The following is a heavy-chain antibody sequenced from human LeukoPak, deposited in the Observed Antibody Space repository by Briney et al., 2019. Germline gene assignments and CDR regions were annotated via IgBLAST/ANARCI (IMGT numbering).Heavy chain of an antibody. CDR2: IYHTGNT. Sequence: PSETLSLTCTVSGASITRGDYSWNWMRQPPGKDLEWIGYIYHTGNTYLNPSLKSRVTISVDRSKNQFSLKLSSVTAADTAVYYCARHPSGGQYSSAWYAWFDPWGQGTLVTVSS. J-gene: IGHJ5*02. CDR1: GASITRGDYS. CDR3: ARHPSGGQYSSAWYAWFDP. V-gene: IGHV4-30-2*01. D-gene: IGHD6-13*01.